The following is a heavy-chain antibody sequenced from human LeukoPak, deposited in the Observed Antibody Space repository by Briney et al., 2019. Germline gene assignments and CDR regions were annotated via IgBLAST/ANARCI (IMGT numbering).Heavy chain of an antibody. J-gene: IGHJ4*02. CDR2: MRFDGSNN. CDR1: GFTFNSYG. CDR3: AYYYGSGSYYSLFDY. D-gene: IGHD3-10*01. Sequence: GGSLRLSCAASGFTFNSYGIHWVRQAPGKGLEWVAFMRFDGSNNYYADSVKGRFTISRDNSKNTLYLQMNSLRAEDTAVYYCAYYYGSGSYYSLFDYWGQGTLVTVSS. V-gene: IGHV3-30*02.